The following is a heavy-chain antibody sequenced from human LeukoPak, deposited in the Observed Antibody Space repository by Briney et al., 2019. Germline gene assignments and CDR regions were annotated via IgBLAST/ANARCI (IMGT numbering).Heavy chain of an antibody. D-gene: IGHD1-7*01. CDR1: GFSFSTYG. CDR2: ISHDGSDK. J-gene: IGHJ2*01. V-gene: IGHV3-33*05. CDR3: AGESGGTSPYWYFDL. Sequence: QPGRSLRLSCAASGFSFSTYGVHWVRQAPGKGLEWVAFISHDGSDKYFADSVKGRFTISRDNSKNTLLLQMNSLRAEDTAVYYCAGESGGTSPYWYFDLWGRGTLVTVSS.